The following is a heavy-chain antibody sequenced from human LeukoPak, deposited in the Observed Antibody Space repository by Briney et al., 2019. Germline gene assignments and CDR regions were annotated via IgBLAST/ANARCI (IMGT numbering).Heavy chain of an antibody. CDR3: ARDNMVRGAPHGMDV. CDR1: GYTFTTYD. Sequence: GASVKVSCKASGYTFTTYDINWVRQATGQGLEWMGWMNPNSGNTGYAQKFQGRVTMTRNTSISTAYMELSSLRSEDTAVYYCARDNMVRGAPHGMDVWGQGTTVTVSS. J-gene: IGHJ6*02. CDR2: MNPNSGNT. V-gene: IGHV1-8*01. D-gene: IGHD3-10*01.